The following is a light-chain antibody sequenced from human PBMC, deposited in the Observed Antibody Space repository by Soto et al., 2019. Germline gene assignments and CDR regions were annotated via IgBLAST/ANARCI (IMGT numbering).Light chain of an antibody. J-gene: IGLJ3*02. CDR2: EVS. Sequence: QSALTQPASVSGSPGQSITISCTGTSSDVGGYNYVSWYQQHPGKVPKLMIYEVSNRPSGVSNRFSGSKSGNTASLTISGLQADDKADYYCSSFTSSSTQVLGGGTKLTVL. CDR3: SSFTSSSTQV. V-gene: IGLV2-14*01. CDR1: SSDVGGYNY.